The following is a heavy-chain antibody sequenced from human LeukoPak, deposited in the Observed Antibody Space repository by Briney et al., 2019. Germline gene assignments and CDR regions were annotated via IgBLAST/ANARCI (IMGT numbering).Heavy chain of an antibody. CDR1: GYTFTSYD. Sequence: ASVKVSCKASGYTFTSYDINWVRQATGQGLEWMGWMNPNSGNTGYAQKFQGRVTMTRNTSISTAYMELTSVRSEDAAVYFCARIGTVATQKRGYGMDVWGQGTTVTVSS. CDR2: MNPNSGNT. V-gene: IGHV1-8*01. D-gene: IGHD4-23*01. J-gene: IGHJ6*02. CDR3: ARIGTVATQKRGYGMDV.